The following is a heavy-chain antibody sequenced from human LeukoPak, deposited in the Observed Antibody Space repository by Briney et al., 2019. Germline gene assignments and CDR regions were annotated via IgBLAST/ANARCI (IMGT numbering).Heavy chain of an antibody. Sequence: GGSLRLSCAASGFTFSSYGMTWVRQAPGKGLEWVSYISSSSSTIYYADSVKGRFTISRDNAKNSLYLQMNSLRAEDTAVYSCARKTGLDYWGQGTLVTVSS. CDR3: ARKTGLDY. CDR1: GFTFSSYG. D-gene: IGHD1-14*01. J-gene: IGHJ4*02. V-gene: IGHV3-48*04. CDR2: ISSSSSTI.